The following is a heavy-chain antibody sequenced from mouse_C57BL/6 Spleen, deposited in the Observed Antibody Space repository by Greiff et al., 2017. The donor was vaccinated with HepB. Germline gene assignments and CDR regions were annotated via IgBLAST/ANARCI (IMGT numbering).Heavy chain of an antibody. CDR1: GYTFTDYY. Sequence: VQLQQSGPELVKPGASVKISCKASGYTFTDYYMNWVKQSHGKSLEWIGDINPNNGGTSYNQKFKGKATLTVDKSSSTAYMELRSLTSEDSAVYYCARDYYGSSYRNWYFDVWGTGTTVTVSS. J-gene: IGHJ1*03. D-gene: IGHD1-1*01. CDR2: INPNNGGT. V-gene: IGHV1-26*01. CDR3: ARDYYGSSYRNWYFDV.